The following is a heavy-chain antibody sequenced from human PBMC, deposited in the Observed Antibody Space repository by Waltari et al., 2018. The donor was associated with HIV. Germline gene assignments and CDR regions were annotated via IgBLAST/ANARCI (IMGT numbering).Heavy chain of an antibody. J-gene: IGHJ4*02. Sequence: EVHLVESGGGLVQPGRSLRLSCTASGFTFGDYGISWYRQAPGKGLEWLSLIRGKACSGSTEYAASVKGRVTVSRDDSKSIAYLQINSLKTEDTAVYYCTRSLLATANLWSGGYWGQGALVTVSS. CDR3: TRSLLATANLWSGGY. CDR1: GFTFGDYG. CDR2: IRGKACSGST. D-gene: IGHD2-21*02. V-gene: IGHV3-49*03.